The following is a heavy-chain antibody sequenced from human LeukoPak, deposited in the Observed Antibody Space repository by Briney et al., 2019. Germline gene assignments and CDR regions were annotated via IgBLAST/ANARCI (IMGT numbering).Heavy chain of an antibody. D-gene: IGHD1-26*01. CDR2: ISGSSSYI. Sequence: GGSLRLSCAASGFTFSNYNMNWVRQAPGKGPEWVSFISGSSSYIYYADSVKGRFTISRDNAKNSLYLQMNSLRAEDTAVYYCARVGLGTYAFDIWGQGTMVTVSS. V-gene: IGHV3-21*01. CDR3: ARVGLGTYAFDI. CDR1: GFTFSNYN. J-gene: IGHJ3*02.